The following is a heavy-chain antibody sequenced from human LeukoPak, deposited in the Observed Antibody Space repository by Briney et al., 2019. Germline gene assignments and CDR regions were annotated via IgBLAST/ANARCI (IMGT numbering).Heavy chain of an antibody. CDR3: AREKVDSSGYYYY. D-gene: IGHD3-22*01. Sequence: GASVKVSCKASGGTFSSYAISWVRQAPGQGLEWMGGSIPIFGTANYAQKFQGKVTITADESTSTAYMELSSLRSEDTAVYYCAREKVDSSGYYYYWGQGTLVTVSS. CDR2: SIPIFGTA. CDR1: GGTFSSYA. J-gene: IGHJ4*02. V-gene: IGHV1-69*13.